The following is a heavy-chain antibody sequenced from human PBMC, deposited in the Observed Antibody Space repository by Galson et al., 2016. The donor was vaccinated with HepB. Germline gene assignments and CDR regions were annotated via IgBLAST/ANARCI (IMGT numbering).Heavy chain of an antibody. CDR2: IYSVGST. D-gene: IGHD1-7*01. V-gene: IGHV3-53*01. CDR1: GFTVSNNY. CDR3: ERDEIIGTTGDY. J-gene: IGHJ4*02. Sequence: SLRLSCAVSGFTVSNNYMSWVRQPPGKGLEWVSLIYSVGSTHYADSVKGRFTISSDSSKNTLYLQMNSLRAEDTAVYYCERDEIIGTTGDYWGQGTLVTVSS.